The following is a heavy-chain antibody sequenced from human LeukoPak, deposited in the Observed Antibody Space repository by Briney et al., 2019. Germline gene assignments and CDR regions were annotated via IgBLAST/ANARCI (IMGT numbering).Heavy chain of an antibody. V-gene: IGHV3-15*01. Sequence: GGSLSLSCAASGFTFSNAWMSWVRQAPGKGLEWFGHIKSKTDGGTADYTTPVKGRFSISTDESKNTVFLEMNSLKTEDTAMYYCTTGTWIQLWLPDYWGQGTLVTVSS. CDR2: IKSKTDGGTA. D-gene: IGHD5-18*01. CDR3: TTGTWIQLWLPDY. CDR1: GFTFSNAW. J-gene: IGHJ4*02.